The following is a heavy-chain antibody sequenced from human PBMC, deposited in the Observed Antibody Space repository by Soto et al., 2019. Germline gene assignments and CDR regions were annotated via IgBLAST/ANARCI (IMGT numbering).Heavy chain of an antibody. D-gene: IGHD1-26*01. CDR3: AHRASVPCCYYFDY. CDR2: IYWNDDR. J-gene: IGHJ4*02. V-gene: IGHV2-5*01. Sequence: SGPTLVNPTQTLTLTCTFSGFSLSTTVVVVGWILHPPGKSLECLALIYWNDDRRYSPSLKSRLTITTDTSKNQVVLTMTNMDHVDTATYYWAHRASVPCCYYFDYWGKGTLVTVSS. CDR1: GFSLSTTVVV.